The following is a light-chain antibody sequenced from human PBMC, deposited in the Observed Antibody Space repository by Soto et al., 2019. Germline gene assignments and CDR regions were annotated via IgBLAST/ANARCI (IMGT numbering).Light chain of an antibody. CDR1: QSVSSNY. CDR3: QQHSHWPPWT. J-gene: IGKJ1*01. CDR2: GAS. V-gene: IGKV3-11*01. Sequence: VLTKSPATLSLSPGERATLSCRARQSVSSNYLAWYQQKAGQAPRLLIYGASNRATDIPARFSGSGSGTDFTLTISNLGPEDFAVYYCQQHSHWPPWTFGQGTKVDIK.